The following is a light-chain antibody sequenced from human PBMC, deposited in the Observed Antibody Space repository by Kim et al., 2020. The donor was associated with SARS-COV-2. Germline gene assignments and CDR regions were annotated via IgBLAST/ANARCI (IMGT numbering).Light chain of an antibody. CDR2: AAS. CDR1: QSMRNY. V-gene: IGKV1-39*01. CDR3: QQSYNTPYT. Sequence: SASVADRVTLTCRASQSMRNYLSWYQQKPGKAPKLLIFAASTLHSGVPSRFTGGGSGTDFTLTISSLQTDDFATYYCQQSYNTPYTFGQGTKLEI. J-gene: IGKJ2*01.